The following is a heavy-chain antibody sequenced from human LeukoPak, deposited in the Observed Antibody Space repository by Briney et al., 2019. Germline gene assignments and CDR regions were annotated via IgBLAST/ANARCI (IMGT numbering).Heavy chain of an antibody. CDR2: LNNDGST. D-gene: IGHD3-10*01. J-gene: IGHJ3*02. CDR1: GFTVSNNH. V-gene: IGHV3-66*01. Sequence: PGGSLRLSCAASGFTVSNNHMNWVRQAPGKGLECVSVLNNDGSTYYADSVKGRFTTSRDSSKNTVYLQMNSLRAEDTAVYFCAKRYYGSETYFALDIWGQGTVVTVSS. CDR3: AKRYYGSETYFALDI.